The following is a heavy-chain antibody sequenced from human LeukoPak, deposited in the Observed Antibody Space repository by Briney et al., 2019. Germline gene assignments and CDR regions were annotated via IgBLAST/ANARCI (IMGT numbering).Heavy chain of an antibody. J-gene: IGHJ6*03. D-gene: IGHD3-10*01. CDR1: GGSISIYY. CDR2: IFTSGIT. V-gene: IGHV4-4*07. CDR3: ARESSGTYYNPLGYMDV. Sequence: SETLSLTCTVSGGSISIYYLNWIRQPAGKGLEWIGRIFTSGITNYNPSLKSRVTMSVDTSKNQFSLNLSSVTAADTAVYYCARESSGTYYNPLGYMDVWGKGTTVTVSS.